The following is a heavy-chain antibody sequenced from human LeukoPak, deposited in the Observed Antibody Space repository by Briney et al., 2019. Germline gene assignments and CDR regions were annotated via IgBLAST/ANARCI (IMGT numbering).Heavy chain of an antibody. CDR1: GFTLRNYG. CDR2: ISYDGTNK. D-gene: IGHD2-15*01. CDR3: AKDQSENSDGGFDI. J-gene: IGHJ3*02. V-gene: IGHV3-30*18. Sequence: GGSLRLSCAASGFTLRNYGMQWVRQAPGKGLEWVAFISYDGTNKYYADSGKGRFTISRDNSKHTLYLQMNGLRTEDTAVYYCAKDQSENSDGGFDIWGQGTMVTVSS.